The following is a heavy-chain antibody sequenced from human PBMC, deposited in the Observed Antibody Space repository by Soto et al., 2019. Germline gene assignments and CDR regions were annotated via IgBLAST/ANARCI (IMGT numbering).Heavy chain of an antibody. CDR3: ARKTYYYGSSGNYQYYFDS. D-gene: IGHD3-22*01. CDR1: GYSFTGYW. V-gene: IGHV5-10-1*01. Sequence: PGEALKISCKGSGYSFTGYWISWVRQMPGKGLEGMGRIDPSDSYTNYSPSFQGHVTISAAKSISTAYLQWSSMKASDPDMYYCARKTYYYGSSGNYQYYFDSWGQGTLVTVSS. J-gene: IGHJ4*02. CDR2: IDPSDSYT.